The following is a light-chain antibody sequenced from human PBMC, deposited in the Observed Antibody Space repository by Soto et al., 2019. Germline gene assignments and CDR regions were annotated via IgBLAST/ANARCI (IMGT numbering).Light chain of an antibody. V-gene: IGKV3-15*01. J-gene: IGKJ1*01. CDR2: AAS. CDR3: QQYNNWPV. Sequence: EIVLTHSPATLSLSPCDGAALSARASQSVSRSLTWYQQKPGQAPRLLIYAASTRATGIPARFSGSGSGTEFTLTISSLQSEDFAVYYCQQYNNWPVFGQGTKVDIK. CDR1: QSVSRS.